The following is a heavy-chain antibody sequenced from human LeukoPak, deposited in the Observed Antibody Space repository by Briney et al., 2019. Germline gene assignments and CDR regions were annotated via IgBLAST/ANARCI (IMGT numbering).Heavy chain of an antibody. CDR1: GGSISSGDYY. V-gene: IGHV4-30-4*01. CDR3: ARDWELGGWFDP. D-gene: IGHD1-26*01. Sequence: PSETLSLTCTVSGGSISSGDYYWSWIRQPPGKGLEWIGYIYYSGSTYYNPSLKSRVTISVDTSKNQFSLKLSSVTAADTAVYYCARDWELGGWFDPWGQGTLVTVPS. CDR2: IYYSGST. J-gene: IGHJ5*02.